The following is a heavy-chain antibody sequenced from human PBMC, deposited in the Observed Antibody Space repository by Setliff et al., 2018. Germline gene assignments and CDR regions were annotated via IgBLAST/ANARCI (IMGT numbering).Heavy chain of an antibody. Sequence: GASVKVSCKASGGTFNNYGVTWVRQAPGQGLEWMGGTIPFFGTTNYAQKFQGRVTITTDESTSTAYMELSSLRSEDTAVYYCARSTNYGMRFWFDNWGQGALVTVSS. D-gene: IGHD1-7*01. CDR3: ARSTNYGMRFWFDN. V-gene: IGHV1-69*05. CDR2: TIPFFGTT. J-gene: IGHJ4*02. CDR1: GGTFNNYG.